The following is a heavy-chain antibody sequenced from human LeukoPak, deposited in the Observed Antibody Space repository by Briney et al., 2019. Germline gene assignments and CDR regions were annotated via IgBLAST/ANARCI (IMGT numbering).Heavy chain of an antibody. CDR3: ARRGSSYWFDP. V-gene: IGHV4-59*01. D-gene: IGHD6-6*01. CDR1: GGSISSYY. J-gene: IGHJ5*02. CDR2: IYYSGST. Sequence: SETLSLTCTVSGGSISSYYWSWIRQPPGKGLEWIGYIYYSGSTNYNPSLKSRVTISVDTYKNQFSLKLSSVTAADTAVYYCARRGSSYWFDPWGQGTLVTVSS.